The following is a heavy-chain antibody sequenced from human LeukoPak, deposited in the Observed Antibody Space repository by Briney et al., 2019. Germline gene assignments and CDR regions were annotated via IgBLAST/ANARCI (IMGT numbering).Heavy chain of an antibody. V-gene: IGHV3-23*01. CDR3: AKGCGGDCYSGYFQH. J-gene: IGHJ1*01. D-gene: IGHD2-21*01. CDR2: LSGSGGGT. Sequence: GGSLRLSCAASGFTFSSYAMSWVRQAPGKGLEWVSTLSGSGGGTYYADSVKGRLTISRDNSTNTLYLQMNSLRAEDTAVYYCAKGCGGDCYSGYFQHWGQGTLVTVSS. CDR1: GFTFSSYA.